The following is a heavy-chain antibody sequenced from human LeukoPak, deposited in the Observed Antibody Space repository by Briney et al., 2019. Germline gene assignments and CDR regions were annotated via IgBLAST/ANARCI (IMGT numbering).Heavy chain of an antibody. CDR3: AKAPAPYYYYYGMDV. V-gene: IGHV3-23*01. Sequence: GGSLRLSCAAPGFTFSSYVMNWVRQAPGKGLEWVSSISDNGVTRYYADSVKGRFTISRDNSDNTVYLQMNSLRAEDTAIYYCAKAPAPYYYYYGMDVWDQGTAVTVSS. CDR1: GFTFSSYV. J-gene: IGHJ6*02. CDR2: ISDNGVTR.